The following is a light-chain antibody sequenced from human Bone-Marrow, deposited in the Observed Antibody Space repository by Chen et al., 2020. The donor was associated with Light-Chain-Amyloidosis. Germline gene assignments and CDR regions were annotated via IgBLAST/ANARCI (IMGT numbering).Light chain of an antibody. V-gene: IGLV2-11*01. Sequence: QSALTQPRLVSGSSGQSVAISCTGTSSDCGGYNYVSWYQQHPGKAPKLIIYGVSERPSGVPDRFSGSKSGNAASLTISGLQAEGEADSYCCSFAGTCSFFVFGTGTKFTVL. CDR1: SSDCGGYNY. CDR2: GVS. CDR3: CSFAGTCSFFV. J-gene: IGLJ1*01.